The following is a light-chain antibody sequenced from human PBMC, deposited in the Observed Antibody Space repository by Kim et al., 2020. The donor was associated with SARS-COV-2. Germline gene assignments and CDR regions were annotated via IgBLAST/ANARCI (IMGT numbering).Light chain of an antibody. CDR1: QNINNW. Sequence: DIQMTQSPSTLSASVGDSVTITCRASQNINNWLAWYQLRPGRAPKLLIYKASNLESGVPSRFSGSGSGTEFTLTIYSLQPDDFATYYCQQYDTYHTFDQGTKLEIK. J-gene: IGKJ2*01. CDR2: KAS. CDR3: QQYDTYHT. V-gene: IGKV1-5*03.